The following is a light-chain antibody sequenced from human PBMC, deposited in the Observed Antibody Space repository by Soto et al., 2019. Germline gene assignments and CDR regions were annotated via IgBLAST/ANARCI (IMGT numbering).Light chain of an antibody. CDR1: LGISTY. V-gene: IGKV1-9*01. J-gene: IGKJ3*01. CDR3: QQVNTYT. CDR2: AAS. Sequence: DIQLTQSPSFLSASVGDRVTITCRASLGISTYLAWYQQKPGKAPNLLIYAASTLQSGVPSRFSGSGSGTESTLTISSRQPEDFATYYCQQVNTYTFVPGTKFDIK.